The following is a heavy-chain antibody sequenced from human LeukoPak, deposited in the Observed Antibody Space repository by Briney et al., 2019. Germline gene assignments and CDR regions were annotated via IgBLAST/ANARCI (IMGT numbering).Heavy chain of an antibody. Sequence: SETLSLTCAVYGGSFSGYYWSWIRQPPGKGLEWIGEINHSGSTNYNPSLKSRVTISVDTSKNQFSLKLSSVTAADTAVYYCARGLSSWYRGLDYWGQGTLVTVSS. V-gene: IGHV4-34*01. CDR2: INHSGST. CDR1: GGSFSGYY. J-gene: IGHJ4*02. CDR3: ARGLSSWYRGLDY. D-gene: IGHD6-13*01.